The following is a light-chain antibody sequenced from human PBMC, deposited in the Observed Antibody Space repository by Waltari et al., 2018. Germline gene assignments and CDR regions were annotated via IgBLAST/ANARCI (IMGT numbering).Light chain of an antibody. V-gene: IGLV1-40*03. J-gene: IGLJ1*01. CDR3: QSFDNSLFHV. Sequence: WYQQFPGGARKLLIFANTNRPSGVPDRFSGSKSGASASLVITDLRAEDGADYYCQSFDNSLFHVLGPGTTVTVL. CDR2: ANT.